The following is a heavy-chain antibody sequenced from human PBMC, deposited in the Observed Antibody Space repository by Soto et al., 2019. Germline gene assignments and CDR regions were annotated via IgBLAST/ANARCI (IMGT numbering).Heavy chain of an antibody. Sequence: GASVKVSCKASGGTFSGYAISWVRQAPGQGLEWMGGIIPIFGTANYAQKFQGRVTITADESTSTAYMELSSLRSEDTAVYYCARHNKSRGSGSYPLNPFDYWGQGTLVTVSS. D-gene: IGHD3-10*01. J-gene: IGHJ4*02. CDR2: IIPIFGTA. V-gene: IGHV1-69*13. CDR3: ARHNKSRGSGSYPLNPFDY. CDR1: GGTFSGYA.